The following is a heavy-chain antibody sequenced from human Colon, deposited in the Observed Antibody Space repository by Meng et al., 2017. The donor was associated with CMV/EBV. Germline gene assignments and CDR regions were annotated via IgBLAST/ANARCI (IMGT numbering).Heavy chain of an antibody. D-gene: IGHD3-3*01. Sequence: GESLKISCAASGFTFSSYAMHWVRQAPGRGPEWVSGISGSGGSIKYADSVKGRFTITRDNSKNTLYLQMDSLRVEDTAVYYCAKDLRITVSGVAPVWGQGTPVTVSS. CDR3: AKDLRITVSGVAPV. CDR1: GFTFSSYA. CDR2: ISGSGGSI. J-gene: IGHJ4*02. V-gene: IGHV3-23*01.